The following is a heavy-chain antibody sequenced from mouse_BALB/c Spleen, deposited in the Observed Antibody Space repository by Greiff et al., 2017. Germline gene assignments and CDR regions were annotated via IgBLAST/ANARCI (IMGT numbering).Heavy chain of an antibody. D-gene: IGHD1-1*01. J-gene: IGHJ2*01. CDR1: GFTFSSYG. Sequence: EVQRVESGGDLVKPGGSLKLSCAASGFTFSSYGMSWVRQTPDKRLEWVATISSGGSYTYYPDSVKGRFTISRDNAKNTLYLQMSSLKSEDTAMYYCTRVYYYGSERGYFDYWGQGTTLTVSS. CDR2: ISSGGSYT. V-gene: IGHV5-6*01. CDR3: TRVYYYGSERGYFDY.